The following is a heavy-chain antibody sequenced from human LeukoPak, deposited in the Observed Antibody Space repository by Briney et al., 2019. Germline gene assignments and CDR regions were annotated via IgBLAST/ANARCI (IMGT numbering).Heavy chain of an antibody. Sequence: ASVKVSCKVSGYTLTELSMHWVRQAPGKGLEWMGGFDPEDGETIYAQKFQGRVTMTEDTSTDTAYMELSSLRSEDTAVYYCATVGYYYDSSGYNNHWYFDLWGRGTLVTVSS. CDR2: FDPEDGET. D-gene: IGHD3-22*01. V-gene: IGHV1-24*01. J-gene: IGHJ2*01. CDR1: GYTLTELS. CDR3: ATVGYYYDSSGYNNHWYFDL.